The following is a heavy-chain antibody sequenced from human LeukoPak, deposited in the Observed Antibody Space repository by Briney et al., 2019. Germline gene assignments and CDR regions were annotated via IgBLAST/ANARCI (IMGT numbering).Heavy chain of an antibody. CDR1: GGTFSSYT. CDR2: FIPILGIA. Sequence: SVKVTCKASGGTFSSYTISWVRQAPGQGLEWMGRFIPILGIANYAQKFQGRVTITADKSTSTAYMELSSLRSEDTAVYYCARDCPNYDSSGYYFDYWGQGTLVTVSS. D-gene: IGHD3-22*01. J-gene: IGHJ4*02. CDR3: ARDCPNYDSSGYYFDY. V-gene: IGHV1-69*04.